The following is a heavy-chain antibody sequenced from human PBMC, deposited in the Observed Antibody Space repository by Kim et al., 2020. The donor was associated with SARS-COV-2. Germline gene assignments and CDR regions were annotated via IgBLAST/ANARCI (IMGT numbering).Heavy chain of an antibody. V-gene: IGHV4-4*02. CDR1: GGSISSSNW. D-gene: IGHD5-18*01. CDR2: IYHSGST. Sequence: SETLSLTCAVSGGSISSSNWWSWVRQPPGKGLEWIGEIYHSGSTNYNPSLKSRVTISVDKSKNQFSLKLSSVTAADTAVYYCARCGGTAMDSASAFDIWGQGTMVTVSS. J-gene: IGHJ3*02. CDR3: ARCGGTAMDSASAFDI.